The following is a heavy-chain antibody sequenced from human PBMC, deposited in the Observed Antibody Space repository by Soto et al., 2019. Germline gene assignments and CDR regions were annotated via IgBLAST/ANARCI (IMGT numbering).Heavy chain of an antibody. CDR2: IYYSGST. D-gene: IGHD3-3*01. Sequence: SETLSLTCTVSGGSISSYYWSWIRQPPGKGLEWIGYIYYSGSTNYNPSLKSRVTISVDTSKNQFSLKLSSVTAADTAVYHCARLVSADFYFWSGYQTYFDYWGQGTLVTVSS. CDR1: GGSISSYY. CDR3: ARLVSADFYFWSGYQTYFDY. J-gene: IGHJ4*02. V-gene: IGHV4-59*08.